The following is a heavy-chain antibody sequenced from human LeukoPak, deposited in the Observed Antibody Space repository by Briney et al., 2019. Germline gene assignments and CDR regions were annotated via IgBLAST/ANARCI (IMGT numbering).Heavy chain of an antibody. D-gene: IGHD3-9*01. CDR2: IWYDGSNE. V-gene: IGHV3-33*01. CDR3: ARGSNTGYSIDS. CDR1: GFIFSTYG. Sequence: GGSLRLSCAASGFIFSTYGMHWVRQAPGKGLEWVAVIWYDGSNENYPDSVKSRFSISRDNSKNTLYLQMNSLRAEDTAVYFCARGSNTGYSIDSWGQGTLVTVSS. J-gene: IGHJ4*02.